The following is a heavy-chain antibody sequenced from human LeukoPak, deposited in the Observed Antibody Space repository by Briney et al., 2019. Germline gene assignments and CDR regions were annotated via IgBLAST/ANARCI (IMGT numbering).Heavy chain of an antibody. D-gene: IGHD1-20*01. J-gene: IGHJ4*02. CDR1: GFTFSSYG. CDR3: VPLNWNPPGDFDR. CDR2: ISYDGSNK. V-gene: IGHV3-30*03. Sequence: PGGSLRLSCAASGFTFSSYGMHWVRQAPGKGLEGGSVISYDGSNKYYADSVKGRFTISRDNSQNTLYLQMNSLRVEDTAVYYCVPLNWNPPGDFDRWGQGTLVTVSS.